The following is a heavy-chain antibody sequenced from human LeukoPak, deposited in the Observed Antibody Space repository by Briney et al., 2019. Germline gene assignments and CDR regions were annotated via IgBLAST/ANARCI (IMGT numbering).Heavy chain of an antibody. J-gene: IGHJ4*02. Sequence: LSQTLSLTCAISGDSVSSNSTGWNWIRQSPSRGLEWLGRTYYRSKWYNDYAVSVKSRITINPDTSKNQFSLHLNAVTPEGTAVYYCAGRGSYYRFWGQGTLVTVSS. CDR3: AGRGSYYRF. V-gene: IGHV6-1*01. CDR2: TYYRSKWYN. CDR1: GDSVSSNSTG. D-gene: IGHD1-26*01.